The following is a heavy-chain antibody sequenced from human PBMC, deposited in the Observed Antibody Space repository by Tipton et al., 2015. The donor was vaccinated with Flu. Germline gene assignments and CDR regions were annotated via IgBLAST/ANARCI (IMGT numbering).Heavy chain of an antibody. CDR3: ARDLIDSGYLGEWFDP. J-gene: IGHJ5*02. V-gene: IGHV4-39*02. D-gene: IGHD3-22*01. Sequence: TLSLTCTVSGGSISSSSYYWGWIRQPPGKGLEWIGSIYYSGSTYYNPSLKSRVTISVDTSKNQFSLKLSSVTAADTAVYYCARDLIDSGYLGEWFDPWGQGTLVTVSS. CDR1: GGSISSSSYY. CDR2: IYYSGST.